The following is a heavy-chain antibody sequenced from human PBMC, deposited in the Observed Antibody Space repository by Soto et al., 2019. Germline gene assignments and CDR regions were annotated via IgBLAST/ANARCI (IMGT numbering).Heavy chain of an antibody. V-gene: IGHV3-48*01. Sequence: EVQLVESGGGLVQPGGSLRLSCAASGFTFTTYSMTWVRQAPGKGLEWVSYISSSSSTIYYADSVKGRFTISRDNAKNSPYLQMNSLRAEDTAVYYCARVGYCSGGSCSHLWGQGTLVTVSS. D-gene: IGHD2-15*01. J-gene: IGHJ5*02. CDR2: ISSSSSTI. CDR3: ARVGYCSGGSCSHL. CDR1: GFTFTTYS.